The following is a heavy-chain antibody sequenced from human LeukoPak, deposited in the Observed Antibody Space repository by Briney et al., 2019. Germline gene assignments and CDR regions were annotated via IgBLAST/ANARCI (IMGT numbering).Heavy chain of an antibody. CDR1: GGTFSSYA. CDR3: AKAGPPIHYYYMDV. J-gene: IGHJ6*03. V-gene: IGHV1-18*01. CDR2: ISAYNGNT. Sequence: ASVKVSCKASGGTFSSYAISWVRQAPGQGLEWMGWISAYNGNTNYAQKLQGRVTMTTDTSTSTAYMELRSLRSDDTAVYYCAKAGPPIHYYYMDVWGKGTTVTISS.